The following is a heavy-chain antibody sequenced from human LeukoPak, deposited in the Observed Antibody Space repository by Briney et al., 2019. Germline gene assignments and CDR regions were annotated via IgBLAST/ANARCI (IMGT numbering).Heavy chain of an antibody. D-gene: IGHD3-22*01. CDR3: AKRDYYESSGYTPLFDY. CDR2: INGSGGKT. V-gene: IGHV3-23*01. Sequence: GGSLRLSCAASGFTFSSYAMSWVRQAPGKGLEGVSGINGSGGKTYYADSVKGRFTISRDNSKNTLFLQMNSLRADDTAVYYCAKRDYYESSGYTPLFDYWGQGTLVTVSS. CDR1: GFTFSSYA. J-gene: IGHJ4*02.